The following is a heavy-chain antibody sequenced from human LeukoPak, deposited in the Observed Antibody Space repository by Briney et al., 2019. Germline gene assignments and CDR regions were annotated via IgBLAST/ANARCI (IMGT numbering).Heavy chain of an antibody. D-gene: IGHD2-2*01. CDR1: GYTFSNYG. J-gene: IGHJ5*02. CDR3: ARIGCSSTSCYGNSVDP. Sequence: ASVKVSCKASGYTFSNYGLNWVRQAPGQGLEWMGWISTYNGNTLYAQKFQGRVTMTTDTSTTTAYMELRSLRSDDTAVYYCARIGCSSTSCYGNSVDPWGQGTLVTVSS. CDR2: ISTYNGNT. V-gene: IGHV1-18*01.